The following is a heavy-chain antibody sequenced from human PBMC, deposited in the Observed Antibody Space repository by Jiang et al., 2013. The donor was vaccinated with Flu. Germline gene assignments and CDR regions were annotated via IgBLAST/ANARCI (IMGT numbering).Heavy chain of an antibody. CDR3: ARTPWLVVAVAPFDI. J-gene: IGHJ3*02. CDR2: IYHSGST. Sequence: GPGLVKPSGTLSLTCAVSGGSISSSNWWSWVRQPPGKGLEWIGEIYHSGSTNYNPSLKSRVTISVDKSKNQFSLKLSSVTAADTAVYYCARTPWLVVAVAPFDIWGQGTMVTVSS. D-gene: IGHD6-19*01. CDR1: GGSISSSNW. V-gene: IGHV4-4*02.